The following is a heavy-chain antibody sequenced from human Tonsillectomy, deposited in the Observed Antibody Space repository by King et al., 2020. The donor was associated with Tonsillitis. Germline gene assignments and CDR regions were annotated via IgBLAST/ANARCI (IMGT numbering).Heavy chain of an antibody. CDR1: GGSISTRDHY. CDR2: MDYSGTT. CDR3: ARYVSGSFDY. Sequence: QLQESGPGVVKPSETLSLTCTVSGGSISTRDHYWAWIRQPPGKGLEWIGYMDYSGTTFYNPSLKSRITISGGTSENRFSLKLSSVTAADTAVYFCARYVSGSFDYWGQGVLVTVPS. J-gene: IGHJ4*02. V-gene: IGHV4-39*01. D-gene: IGHD1-26*01.